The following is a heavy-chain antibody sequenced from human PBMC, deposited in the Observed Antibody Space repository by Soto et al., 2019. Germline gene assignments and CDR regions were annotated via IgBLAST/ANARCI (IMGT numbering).Heavy chain of an antibody. CDR3: ARDPAP. CDR2: IYNSGTT. Sequence: QVQLQESRPGLVKPSETLSLTCTVSGGSITRGGYYWSWIRQHPGKGLEWIGYIYNSGTTYYNPSLKSRVTISVDTSKNQFSLKLTSVTAAGTAVYYCARDPAPWGQGTLVTVSS. J-gene: IGHJ5*02. CDR1: GGSITRGGYY. V-gene: IGHV4-31*03.